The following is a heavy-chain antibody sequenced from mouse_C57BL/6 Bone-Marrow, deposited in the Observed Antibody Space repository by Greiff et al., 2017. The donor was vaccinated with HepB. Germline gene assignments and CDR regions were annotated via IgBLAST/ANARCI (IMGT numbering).Heavy chain of an antibody. Sequence: QVQLKQPGAELVMPGASVKLSCKASGYTFTSYWMHWVKQRPGQGLEWIGEIDPSDSYTNYNQKFKGKSTLTVDKSSSTAYMQLSSLTSEDSAVYYCARGGLLPFYAMDYWGQGTSVTVSS. CDR2: IDPSDSYT. D-gene: IGHD2-3*01. CDR1: GYTFTSYW. V-gene: IGHV1-69*01. J-gene: IGHJ4*01. CDR3: ARGGLLPFYAMDY.